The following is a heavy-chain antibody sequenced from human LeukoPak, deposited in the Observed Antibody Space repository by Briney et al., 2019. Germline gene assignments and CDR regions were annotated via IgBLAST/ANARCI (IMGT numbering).Heavy chain of an antibody. Sequence: AETLSLTCTVSGVSISSYYWSWLRQPPGKGVEGIGYIYYSGSTNYNPSLKSRVTISVDTSKNQFSLKLSSVTAADTAVYYCARYDSRGGHFDYWGQGTLVTVSS. CDR2: IYYSGST. CDR1: GVSISSYY. J-gene: IGHJ4*02. D-gene: IGHD3-22*01. V-gene: IGHV4-59*01. CDR3: ARYDSRGGHFDY.